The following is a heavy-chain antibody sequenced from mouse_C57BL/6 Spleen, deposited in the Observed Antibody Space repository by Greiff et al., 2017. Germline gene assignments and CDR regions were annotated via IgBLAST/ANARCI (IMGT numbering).Heavy chain of an antibody. J-gene: IGHJ2*01. CDR1: GYTFTSYW. D-gene: IGHD3-2*02. CDR2: IHPNSGST. CDR3: ARGGSSGYSYYFDY. Sequence: QVQLQQSGAELVKPGASVKLSCKASGYTFTSYWMHWVKQRPGQGLEWIGMIHPNSGSTNYNEKFKSKATLTVDKSSSTAYMQLSSLTSEDSAVYYCARGGSSGYSYYFDYWGQGTTLTVSS. V-gene: IGHV1-64*01.